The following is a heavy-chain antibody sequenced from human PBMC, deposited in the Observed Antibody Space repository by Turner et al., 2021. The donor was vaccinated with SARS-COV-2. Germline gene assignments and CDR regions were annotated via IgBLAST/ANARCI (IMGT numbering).Heavy chain of an antibody. CDR2: ISYDGSNK. Sequence: QGQLVESGGGVVQPGRSLRLSCSASGFTFSLYGMHWVRQAPGKGLEWVAVISYDGSNKYNADSVKGRFTISRDNSKNTLYLQMNSLRAEDTAVYYCAKSGGIYCSGGNCYSSYFDYWGQGTLVTVSS. D-gene: IGHD2-15*01. CDR3: AKSGGIYCSGGNCYSSYFDY. J-gene: IGHJ4*02. CDR1: GFTFSLYG. V-gene: IGHV3-30*18.